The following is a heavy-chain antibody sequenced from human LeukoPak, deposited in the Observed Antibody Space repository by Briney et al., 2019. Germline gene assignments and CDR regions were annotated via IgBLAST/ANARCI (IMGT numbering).Heavy chain of an antibody. D-gene: IGHD6-13*01. Sequence: SETLSLTCTVSGGSISSYYWSWIRQPPGKGLEWIGYIYYSGSTNYNPSLKSRVTISVDTSKNQFSLKLSSVTAADTAVYYCARDPSIAAAVENDAFDIWGQGTMVTVSS. J-gene: IGHJ3*02. CDR3: ARDPSIAAAVENDAFDI. CDR2: IYYSGST. V-gene: IGHV4-59*01. CDR1: GGSISSYY.